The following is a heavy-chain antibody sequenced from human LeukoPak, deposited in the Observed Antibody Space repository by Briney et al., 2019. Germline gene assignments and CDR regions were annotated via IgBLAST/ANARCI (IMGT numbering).Heavy chain of an antibody. J-gene: IGHJ4*02. CDR1: GFTFSGYA. CDR2: ISSSDGNT. Sequence: GGSLRLSCAASGFTFSGYAMSWVRQAPGKGLEWVSGISSSDGNTYYADSVKGRFIISRDNSKTTLYLQMSGLRAEDTAVYYCARCGQWLAYDYFDYWGQGTLVTVSS. D-gene: IGHD6-19*01. V-gene: IGHV3-23*01. CDR3: ARCGQWLAYDYFDY.